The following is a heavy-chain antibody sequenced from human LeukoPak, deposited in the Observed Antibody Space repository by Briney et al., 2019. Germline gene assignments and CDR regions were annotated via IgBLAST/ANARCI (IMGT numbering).Heavy chain of an antibody. J-gene: IGHJ6*02. CDR1: GFTFRSYV. V-gene: IGHV3-30*14. Sequence: PGRSLRLSCAASGFTFRSYVMQWVRQAPGKGLEWVAAISYEDGTTKYYADSVKGRLTISRDNSKNTLYLQMNSLRAEDTAVYYCARVFKESGSGYYYHPGYYYGMDVWGQGTTVTVSS. D-gene: IGHD3-22*01. CDR2: ISYEDGTTK. CDR3: ARVFKESGSGYYYHPGYYYGMDV.